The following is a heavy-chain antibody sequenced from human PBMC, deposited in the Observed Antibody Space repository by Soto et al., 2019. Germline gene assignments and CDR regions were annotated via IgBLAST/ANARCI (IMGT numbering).Heavy chain of an antibody. CDR2: IIPIFGTA. Sequence: SVKVSCKASGGTFSSYAISWVRQAPGQGLEWMGGIIPIFGTANYAQKFQGRVTITADESTSTAYMELSSLRSEDTAVYYCARTPPKYSGSYFHWGQGTLVTVSS. D-gene: IGHD1-26*01. CDR3: ARTPPKYSGSYFH. J-gene: IGHJ4*02. CDR1: GGTFSSYA. V-gene: IGHV1-69*13.